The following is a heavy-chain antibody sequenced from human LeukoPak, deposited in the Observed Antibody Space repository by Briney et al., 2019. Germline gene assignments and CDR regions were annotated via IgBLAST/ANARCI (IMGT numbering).Heavy chain of an antibody. D-gene: IGHD1/OR15-1a*01. CDR3: AKVNNYDDY. V-gene: IGHV3-30*18. J-gene: IGHJ4*02. CDR2: ISPDGNQD. CDR1: GFTFSIFG. Sequence: TGGSLRLSCAASGFTFSIFGIHWVRQAPGKGLEWVAAISPDGNQDYYTDSVKGRFTVSRDNSKNMLYLQMNSLRGEDSAVYYCAKVNNYDDYWGQGTLVTVSS.